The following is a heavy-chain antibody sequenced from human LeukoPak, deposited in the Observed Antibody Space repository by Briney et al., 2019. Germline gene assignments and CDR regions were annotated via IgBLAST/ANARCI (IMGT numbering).Heavy chain of an antibody. CDR1: GGSISSNAYY. CDR3: ARQSKWGGSSTSAYNWFDP. CDR2: IYYSGST. Sequence: PSETLSPTCTVSGGSISSNAYYWDWIRQPPGKGLEWIGSIYYSGSTYYNPSLKSRVTISVDTSKNQFSLKLSSVTAADTAVYYCARQSKWGGSSTSAYNWFDPWGQGTLVTVSS. V-gene: IGHV4-39*01. D-gene: IGHD2-2*01. J-gene: IGHJ5*02.